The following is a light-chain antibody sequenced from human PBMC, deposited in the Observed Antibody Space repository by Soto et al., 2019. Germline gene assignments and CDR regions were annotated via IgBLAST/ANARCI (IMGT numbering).Light chain of an antibody. J-gene: IGKJ4*01. CDR2: DAS. Sequence: DLQMTQSPSSLSASVGDRVTITCQASQDINNYLNWYQQKPGKAPKLLIYDASNLETGVPSRFSGSGSGTDFTFTISSLQPEDIATYYCQQYDDLPLGFGGGTKVEIK. CDR1: QDINNY. CDR3: QQYDDLPLG. V-gene: IGKV1-33*01.